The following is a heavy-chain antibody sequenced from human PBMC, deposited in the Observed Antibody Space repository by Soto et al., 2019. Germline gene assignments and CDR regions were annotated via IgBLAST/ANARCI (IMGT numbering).Heavy chain of an antibody. CDR3: AALPGDNPL. Sequence: VKGSRKGSGFGLTISPVRRVRQARGQRLEWIGWIVVGSGNTNYAQKFQERVTITRDMSTSTAYMELSSLRSEDTAVYYCAALPGDNPLWGQGTLVTVSS. V-gene: IGHV1-58*01. D-gene: IGHD2-21*01. CDR2: IVVGSGNT. J-gene: IGHJ4*02. CDR1: GFGLTISP.